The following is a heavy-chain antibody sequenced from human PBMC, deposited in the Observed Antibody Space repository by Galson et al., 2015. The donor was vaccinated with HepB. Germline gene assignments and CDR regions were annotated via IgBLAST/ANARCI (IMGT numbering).Heavy chain of an antibody. V-gene: IGHV1-2*02. CDR3: TRDRHPPSAPFDY. J-gene: IGHJ4*02. CDR2: IDPKSGGA. D-gene: IGHD2-2*01. Sequence: SVKVSCKASGYPFTAYFIHWVRQAPGQGLQWMGWIDPKSGGANYAQNFQVRVTMTRVTSISTAYMDLSSLRSDETAVYYCTRDRHPPSAPFDYWGQGTLVTVSS. CDR1: GYPFTAYF.